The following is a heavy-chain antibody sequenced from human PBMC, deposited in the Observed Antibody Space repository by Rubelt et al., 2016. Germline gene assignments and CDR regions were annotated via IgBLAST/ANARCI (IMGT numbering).Heavy chain of an antibody. CDR3: ARGRTWLVPGLDAFDI. Sequence: QVQLVQSGAEVKKPGASVKVSCKASGYTFTSYGISWVRQAPGQGLEWMGWISAYNSNTNYAQKVQGSLTMPTDTSTSTASMGLRSLRSDYTAVYYCARGRTWLVPGLDAFDIWGQGTMVTVSS. CDR1: GYTFTSYG. V-gene: IGHV1-18*01. J-gene: IGHJ3*02. CDR2: ISAYNSNT. D-gene: IGHD6-19*01.